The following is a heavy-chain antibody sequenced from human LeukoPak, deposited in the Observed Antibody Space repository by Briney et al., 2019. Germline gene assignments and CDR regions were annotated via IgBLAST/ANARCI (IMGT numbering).Heavy chain of an antibody. CDR2: THYSGNT. D-gene: IGHD5-24*01. V-gene: IGHV4-59*01. J-gene: IGHJ4*02. CDR3: ARMGEMATIKN. Sequence: ETLSLTCTVSGGSISSYYWSWIRQPPGKGLEWIGNTHYSGNTNYNPSLKSRVTISEDTSKNQFSLKLSSVTAADTAVYYCARMGEMATIKNWGQGTLVTVSS. CDR1: GGSISSYY.